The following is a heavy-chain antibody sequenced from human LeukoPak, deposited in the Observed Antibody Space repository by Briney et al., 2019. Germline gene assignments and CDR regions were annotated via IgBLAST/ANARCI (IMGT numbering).Heavy chain of an antibody. V-gene: IGHV4-39*01. CDR2: IYYSGST. J-gene: IGHJ4*02. CDR3: ASRRAAAGTV. D-gene: IGHD6-13*01. Sequence: SETLSLTCTVSGGSMSSSSYYWGWIRQPPGKGLEWIGSIYYSGSTYYNPSLKSRVTISVDTSKNQFSLKLSSVTAADTAVYYCASRRAAAGTVWGQGTLVTVSS. CDR1: GGSMSSSSYY.